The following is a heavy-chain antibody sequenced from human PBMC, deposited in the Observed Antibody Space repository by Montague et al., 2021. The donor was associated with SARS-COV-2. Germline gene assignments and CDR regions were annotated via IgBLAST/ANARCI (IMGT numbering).Heavy chain of an antibody. CDR3: ARVGRQQLVRLSGMDV. J-gene: IGHJ6*02. D-gene: IGHD6-13*01. Sequence: SETLSLTCTVSGGSISSSSYYWGWIRQPPGKGLEWIGSIYYSGSTYYNPSLKSRVTISVDTSKNQFSLKLSSVTAADTAVDYCARVGRQQLVRLSGMDVWGQGTTVTVSS. CDR2: IYYSGST. CDR1: GGSISSSSYY. V-gene: IGHV4-39*07.